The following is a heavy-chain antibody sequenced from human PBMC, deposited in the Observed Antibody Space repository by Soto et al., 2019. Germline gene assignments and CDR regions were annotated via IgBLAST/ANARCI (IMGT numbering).Heavy chain of an antibody. CDR2: INSAGTTT. CDR1: GFTFSIYW. J-gene: IGHJ5*02. D-gene: IGHD6-13*01. V-gene: IGHV3-74*01. CDR3: ARGGHGIEAAATVDWFDP. Sequence: GESLKISCAASGFTFSIYWMHWVRQAPGKGLVWVSRINSAGTTTTYADSMKGRFTISRDNAKSTLYLQMNSLRAEDTAVYYCARGGHGIEAAATVDWFDPWGQGTLVTVSS.